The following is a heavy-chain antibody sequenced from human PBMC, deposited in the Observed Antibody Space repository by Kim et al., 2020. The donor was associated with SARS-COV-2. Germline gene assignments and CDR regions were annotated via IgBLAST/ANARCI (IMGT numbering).Heavy chain of an antibody. Sequence: NYDPPIKSRVTRSVDTSKNHFSLKLISVTAADTAVYYCARHGRVDIIGGPWGQGTLVTVSS. J-gene: IGHJ5*02. D-gene: IGHD5-12*01. V-gene: IGHV4-59*08. CDR3: ARHGRVDIIGGP.